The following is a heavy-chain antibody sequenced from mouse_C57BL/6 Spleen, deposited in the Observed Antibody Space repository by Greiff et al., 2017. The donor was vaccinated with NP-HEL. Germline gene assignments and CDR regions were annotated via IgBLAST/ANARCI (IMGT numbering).Heavy chain of an antibody. D-gene: IGHD1-1*01. J-gene: IGHJ1*03. CDR3: ARGGYDGSSLYWYFDV. CDR1: GYTFTTYP. V-gene: IGHV1-47*01. Sequence: VQLQQPGAELVKPGASVKMSCKASGYTFTTYPIEWMKQNPGKSLEWIGNFHPYNDDTKYNEKFKGKATLTVEKSSSTVYLELSRLTSDDSAVYYCARGGYDGSSLYWYFDVRGTGTTVTVSS. CDR2: FHPYNDDT.